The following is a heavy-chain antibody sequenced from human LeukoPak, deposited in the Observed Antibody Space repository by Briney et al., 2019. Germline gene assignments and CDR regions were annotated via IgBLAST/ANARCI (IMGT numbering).Heavy chain of an antibody. D-gene: IGHD6-13*01. V-gene: IGHV4-38-2*02. CDR1: GYSISSGYY. CDR3: ARGIAAAGRDYYMDV. J-gene: IGHJ6*03. Sequence: SETLSLTCTVSGYSISSGYYWGWIRQPPGKGLEWIGEINHSGSTNYNPSLKSRVTISVDTSKNQFSLKLGSVTAADTAVYYCARGIAAAGRDYYMDVWGKGTTVTVSS. CDR2: INHSGST.